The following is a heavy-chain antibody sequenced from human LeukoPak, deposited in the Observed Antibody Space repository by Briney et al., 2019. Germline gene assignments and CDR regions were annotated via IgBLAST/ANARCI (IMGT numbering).Heavy chain of an antibody. J-gene: IGHJ3*02. V-gene: IGHV4-34*01. Sequence: PSETLSLTCAVYGGSFSGYYWSWIRQPPGKGLEWIGEINHSGSTNYNPSLKSRVTISVDTSMNQFSLQLSSVTAADTAVYYCARVDSSGWYDAFDIWGQGTMVTVSS. CDR1: GGSFSGYY. CDR2: INHSGST. CDR3: ARVDSSGWYDAFDI. D-gene: IGHD6-19*01.